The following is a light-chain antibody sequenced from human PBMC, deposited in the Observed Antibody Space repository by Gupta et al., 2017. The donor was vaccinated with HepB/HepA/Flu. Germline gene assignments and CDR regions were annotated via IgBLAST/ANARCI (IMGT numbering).Light chain of an antibody. J-gene: IGLJ1*01. Sequence: QSVLPQPASVSGSPGQSIIISCTGPSSDVGGYNYVSWYQYHPGKAPKLMIYNVNNRPSGVSTRFSGSKSGNTASLTISGLQSEDEADYYCLSYISSNTLNYVFGTGTKVTVL. V-gene: IGLV2-14*03. CDR2: NVN. CDR1: SSDVGGYNY. CDR3: LSYISSNTLNYV.